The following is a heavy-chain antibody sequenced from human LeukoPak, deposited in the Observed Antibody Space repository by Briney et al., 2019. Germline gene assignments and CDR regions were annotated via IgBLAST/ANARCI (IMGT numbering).Heavy chain of an antibody. D-gene: IGHD3-16*02. CDR3: ARLAVWGSYRLFDY. Sequence: GGSLRLSCAASGFTTVSYTMNWVRQAPGKGLEWVSSISSSSTTIYYADSVKGRFTISRDNARNSLYLQMNSLRDEDTAVYYCARLAVWGSYRLFDYWGQGTLVTVSS. CDR1: GFTTVSYT. J-gene: IGHJ4*02. V-gene: IGHV3-48*02. CDR2: ISSSSTTI.